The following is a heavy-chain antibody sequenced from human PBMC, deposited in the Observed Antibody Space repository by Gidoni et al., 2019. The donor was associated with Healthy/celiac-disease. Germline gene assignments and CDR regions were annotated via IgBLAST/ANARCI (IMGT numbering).Heavy chain of an antibody. CDR3: AKGGYSSGWYGTYFDY. J-gene: IGHJ4*02. CDR2: ISWNSGSI. V-gene: IGHV3-9*01. Sequence: EVQLVESGGGLVQPGRSLRLSCAASGLTFDDYAMHWVRQAPGKGLEWVSGISWNSGSIGYADSVKGRFTISRDNAKNSLYLQMNSLRAEDTALYYCAKGGYSSGWYGTYFDYWGQGTLVTVSS. D-gene: IGHD6-19*01. CDR1: GLTFDDYA.